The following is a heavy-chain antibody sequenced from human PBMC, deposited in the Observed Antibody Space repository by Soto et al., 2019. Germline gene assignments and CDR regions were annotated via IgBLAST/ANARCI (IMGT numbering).Heavy chain of an antibody. D-gene: IGHD1-26*01. CDR2: ISGYNAKT. CDR1: GYLFNSYG. CDR3: ARDETYSSYFFDY. J-gene: IGHJ4*02. Sequence: QVQLVQSGAEVKQPGASVKVSCKTSGYLFNSYGLSWVRQAPGQGLEWMGWISGYNAKTTYEQKFQGRVIMTIDTSTSTAYMELRSLRFDDTDVYYCARDETYSSYFFDYWGQGTLVSVS. V-gene: IGHV1-18*04.